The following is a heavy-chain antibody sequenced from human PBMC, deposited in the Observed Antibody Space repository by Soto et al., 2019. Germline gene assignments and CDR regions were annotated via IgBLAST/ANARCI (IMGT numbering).Heavy chain of an antibody. D-gene: IGHD5-12*01. Sequence: SGPTLVNPTQTLTLTCTFSGFSLNTRGVGVGWIRQPPGEALEWLALIYWDDDKRYNPSLKSRLTITKDTSKDQVVLTVTNMDPLDTATYFCAHSQRGPRDFWGQGILVTVSS. CDR3: AHSQRGPRDF. CDR1: GFSLNTRGVG. CDR2: IYWDDDK. J-gene: IGHJ4*02. V-gene: IGHV2-5*02.